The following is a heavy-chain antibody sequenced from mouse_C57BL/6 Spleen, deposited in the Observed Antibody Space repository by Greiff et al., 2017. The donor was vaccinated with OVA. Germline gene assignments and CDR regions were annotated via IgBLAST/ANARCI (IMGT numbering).Heavy chain of an antibody. CDR1: GYAFSSSW. D-gene: IGHD1-1*01. CDR2: IYPGDGDT. Sequence: VKVVESGPELVKPGASVKISCKASGYAFSSSWMNWVKQRPGKGLEWIGRIYPGDGDTNYNGKFKGKATLTADKSSSTAYMQLSSLTSEDSAVYFCARMVYYYGSSFRYFDVWGTGTTVTVSS. J-gene: IGHJ1*03. V-gene: IGHV1-82*01. CDR3: ARMVYYYGSSFRYFDV.